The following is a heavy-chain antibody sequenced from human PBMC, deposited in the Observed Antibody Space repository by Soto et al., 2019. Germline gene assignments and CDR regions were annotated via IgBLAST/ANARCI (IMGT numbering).Heavy chain of an antibody. Sequence: SETLSLTCTVSGGSISSYYWSWIRQPPWKGLEWIGYIYYSGSTNYNPSLKSRVTISVDTSKNQFSLKLSSVTAADTAVYYCARRVATNRGCLFDYWGQGTLVTVSS. J-gene: IGHJ4*02. CDR1: GGSISSYY. D-gene: IGHD5-12*01. V-gene: IGHV4-59*01. CDR2: IYYSGST. CDR3: ARRVATNRGCLFDY.